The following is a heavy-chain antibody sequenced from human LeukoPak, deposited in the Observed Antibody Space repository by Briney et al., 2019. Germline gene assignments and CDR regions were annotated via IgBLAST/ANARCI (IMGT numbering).Heavy chain of an antibody. Sequence: GGSLRLSCAASGFTFNHAWMTWVRQAPGKGLEWVGRIKSKTDGGTTDYAAPVKGRFTISRDDSKNTLYLQMNSLKTEVTAVYYCTTVCGSGGTCYSYSFDYWGQGTLVAVSS. V-gene: IGHV3-15*01. CDR1: GFTFNHAW. J-gene: IGHJ4*02. D-gene: IGHD2-15*01. CDR2: IKSKTDGGTT. CDR3: TTVCGSGGTCYSYSFDY.